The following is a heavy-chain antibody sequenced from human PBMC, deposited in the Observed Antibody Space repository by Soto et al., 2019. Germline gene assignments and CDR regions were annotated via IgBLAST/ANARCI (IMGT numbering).Heavy chain of an antibody. CDR3: ARHWKTYYDFWSGPYNWFDP. J-gene: IGHJ5*02. CDR2: IYYSGST. V-gene: IGHV4-39*01. Sequence: PSETLSLTCTVSGGSISSSSYYWGWIRQPPGKGLEWIGSIYYSGSTYYNPSLKSRVTISVDTSKNQFSLKLSSVTAADTAVYYCARHWKTYYDFWSGPYNWFDPWGQGTLVTVSS. CDR1: GGSISSSSYY. D-gene: IGHD3-3*01.